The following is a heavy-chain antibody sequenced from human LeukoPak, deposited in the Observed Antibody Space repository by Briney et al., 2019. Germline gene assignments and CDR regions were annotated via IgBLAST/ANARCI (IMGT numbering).Heavy chain of an antibody. CDR3: AKDSSPLFYYGMDV. CDR1: GFTFSSYA. J-gene: IGHJ6*02. V-gene: IGHV3-23*01. Sequence: PGGSLRLSCAASGFTFSSYAMSWVRQAPGKGLEWVSAISGSGGSTYYADSVKGRFTIPRDNSKNTLYLQMNSLRAEDTAVYYCAKDSSPLFYYGMDVWGQGTTVTVSS. CDR2: ISGSGGST.